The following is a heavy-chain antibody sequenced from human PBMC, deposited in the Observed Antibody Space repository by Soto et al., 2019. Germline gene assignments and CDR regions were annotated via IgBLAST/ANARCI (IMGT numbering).Heavy chain of an antibody. J-gene: IGHJ4*02. V-gene: IGHV4-34*01. Sequence: SETLSLTCAVYGGSFSGYYWSWIRQPPGKGLEWIGEINHSGSTNYNPSLKSRVTISVDTSKNQFSLKLSSVTAADTAVYYCARPVGNYYFDYWGQGTLVTVSS. CDR2: INHSGST. CDR3: ARPVGNYYFDY. CDR1: GGSFSGYY. D-gene: IGHD1-26*01.